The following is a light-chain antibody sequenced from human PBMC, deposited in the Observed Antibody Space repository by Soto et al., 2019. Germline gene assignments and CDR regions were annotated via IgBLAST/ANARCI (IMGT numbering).Light chain of an antibody. J-gene: IGKJ5*01. CDR1: PSVSSSY. CDR3: QQYNNWPSIT. Sequence: EIVMTQSPATLSVSPGERATLSCRASPSVSSSYLAWYQQKPGQAPRLLIYGASTRATGIPARFSGSGSGTEFTLTISSLQSEDLAVYYCQQYNNWPSITFGQGTRLEIK. CDR2: GAS. V-gene: IGKV3-15*01.